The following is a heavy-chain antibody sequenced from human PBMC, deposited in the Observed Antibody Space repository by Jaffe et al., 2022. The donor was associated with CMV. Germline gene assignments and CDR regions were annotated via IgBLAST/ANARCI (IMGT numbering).Heavy chain of an antibody. D-gene: IGHD6-6*01. Sequence: EVQLVESGGGLVQPGGSLRLSCAASGFTFSSYWMSWVRQAPGKGLEWVANIKQDGSEKYYVDSVKGRFTISRDNAKNSLYLQMNSLRAEDTAVYYCARALVAARGSGYYYYYGMDVWGQGTTVTVSS. CDR2: IKQDGSEK. CDR3: ARALVAARGSGYYYYYGMDV. V-gene: IGHV3-7*01. J-gene: IGHJ6*02. CDR1: GFTFSSYW.